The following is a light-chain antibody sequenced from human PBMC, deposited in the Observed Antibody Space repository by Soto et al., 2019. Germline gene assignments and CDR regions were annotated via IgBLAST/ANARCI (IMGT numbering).Light chain of an antibody. CDR2: AAS. CDR3: QKYNGDPRT. CDR1: QSISKS. Sequence: DIQMTQSPSSLSASVGDRSTITCRASQSISKSLAWYQQKPGKDPKLLIYAASTLQSGVPSRFSGSGSGTDFTLTISSLQPEDVATYYCQKYNGDPRTFGQGTKVDIE. J-gene: IGKJ1*01. V-gene: IGKV1-27*01.